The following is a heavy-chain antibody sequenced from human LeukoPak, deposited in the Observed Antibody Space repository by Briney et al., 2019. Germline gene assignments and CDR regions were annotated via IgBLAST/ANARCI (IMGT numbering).Heavy chain of an antibody. CDR3: ASGGITIFGVVIPNPDY. V-gene: IGHV1-2*02. CDR1: GYTFTGYY. D-gene: IGHD3-3*01. CDR2: INPRRGGT. J-gene: IGHJ4*02. Sequence: ASVKVSCKASGYTFTGYYMHWVGQAPGQGLDWMGLINPRRGGTNYAQKFQARATMTRDTSTRTAYMDLSRLRSDDTAVYYCASGGITIFGVVIPNPDYWGQGTLVTVSS.